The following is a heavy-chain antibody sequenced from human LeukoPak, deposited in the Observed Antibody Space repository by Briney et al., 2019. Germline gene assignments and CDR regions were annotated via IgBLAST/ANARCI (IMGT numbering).Heavy chain of an antibody. CDR3: AVGTSRLSRGDFDY. V-gene: IGHV1-2*02. Sequence: ASVKVSCKASGYTFTGYYMHWVRQAPGQGLEWMGWINPNSGGTNYAQKFQGRVTMTRDTSISTAYMELSRLRSDDTAVYYCAVGTSRLSRGDFDYWGQGTLVTVSS. CDR2: INPNSGGT. J-gene: IGHJ4*02. CDR1: GYTFTGYY. D-gene: IGHD2-2*01.